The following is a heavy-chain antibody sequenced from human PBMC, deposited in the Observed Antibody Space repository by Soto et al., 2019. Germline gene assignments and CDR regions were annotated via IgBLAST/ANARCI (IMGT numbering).Heavy chain of an antibody. Sequence: PGGSLRLSCAASGFTFSSYAMHWVRQAPGKGLEWVAVISYDGSNKYYADSVKGRFTISRDNSKNTLYPQMNSLRAEDTAVYYCARGGGGGLFDPWGQGTMVTVSS. CDR1: GFTFSSYA. D-gene: IGHD2-15*01. J-gene: IGHJ5*02. CDR2: ISYDGSNK. V-gene: IGHV3-30-3*01. CDR3: ARGGGGGLFDP.